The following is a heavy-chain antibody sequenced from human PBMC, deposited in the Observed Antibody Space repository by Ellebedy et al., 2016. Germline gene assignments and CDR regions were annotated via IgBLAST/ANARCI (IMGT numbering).Heavy chain of an antibody. D-gene: IGHD4-17*01. J-gene: IGHJ6*02. Sequence: GESLKISCKGSGYSFSNNWIGWVRQMPGKGLEWMGIINPGDSDTRYSPSFQGQVTISADKSISTAYLQWSSLQTSDTAMYYCARHESLTVTTMDVWGQGTTVTVSS. CDR2: INPGDSDT. V-gene: IGHV5-51*01. CDR1: GYSFSNNW. CDR3: ARHESLTVTTMDV.